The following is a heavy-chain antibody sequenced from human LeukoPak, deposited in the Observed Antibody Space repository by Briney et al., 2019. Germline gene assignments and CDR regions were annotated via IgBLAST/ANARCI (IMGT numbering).Heavy chain of an antibody. Sequence: GGSLRLSCSASGFTFSAYAMYWVRQAPGKGLEYVSGISNNGGSSFYADSLKGRFTISRDNSKNTLYLQMSSLRAEDTAVYYCVKITSVTGGDCWGQGTRLTVSS. J-gene: IGHJ4*02. CDR2: ISNNGGSS. CDR3: VKITSVTGGDC. CDR1: GFTFSAYA. V-gene: IGHV3-64D*09. D-gene: IGHD1-1*01.